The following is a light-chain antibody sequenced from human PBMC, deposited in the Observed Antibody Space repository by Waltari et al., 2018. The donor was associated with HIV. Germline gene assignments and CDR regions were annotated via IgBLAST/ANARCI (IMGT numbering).Light chain of an antibody. CDR3: QQYNNWPPWT. V-gene: IGKV3-15*01. CDR1: QSVSSD. Sequence: EILMTQSPATLSVPPGERVTLHCRASQSVSSDLAWYRQKPGQAPRLLISNASTRATGLPARFSGSGSGTEFTLTISSLQSEDFAFYYCQQYNNWPPWTFGQGTKVEIK. J-gene: IGKJ1*01. CDR2: NAS.